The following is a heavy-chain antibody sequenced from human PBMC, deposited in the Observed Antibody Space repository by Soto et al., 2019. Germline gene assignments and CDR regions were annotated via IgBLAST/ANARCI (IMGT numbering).Heavy chain of an antibody. CDR1: GDSISTYY. Sequence: SETLSLTCTVSGDSISTYYWSWIRQPPGKVLEWIGYFYYTGDTNYSPSLKRRLTISLDTSKNLLSLKLTSVTAADTAVYYCARNLGSPAWHFDSWGQGILVTVSS. D-gene: IGHD5-12*01. J-gene: IGHJ4*02. CDR2: FYYTGDT. V-gene: IGHV4-59*01. CDR3: ARNLGSPAWHFDS.